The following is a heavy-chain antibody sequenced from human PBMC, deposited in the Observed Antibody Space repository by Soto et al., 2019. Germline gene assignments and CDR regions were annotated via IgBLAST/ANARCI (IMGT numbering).Heavy chain of an antibody. D-gene: IGHD5-12*01. CDR3: ARTPSGVDIASKKD. J-gene: IGHJ4*02. CDR2: IYNDGSTT. CDR1: GLTFSTQG. Sequence: QVQLVESGGGVVQPGRSLRLSCVASGLTFSTQGMHWVRQAPGKGLEWVGVIYNDGSTTYYADSVKGRFTISRDNSKNTLYLQMNSLRAEDTAVYYCARTPSGVDIASKKDWGQGTLVNVSS. V-gene: IGHV3-33*01.